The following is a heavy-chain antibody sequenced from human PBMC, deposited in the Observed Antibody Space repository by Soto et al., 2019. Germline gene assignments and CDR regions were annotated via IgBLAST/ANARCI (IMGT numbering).Heavy chain of an antibody. V-gene: IGHV3-33*01. CDR1: GFTFSSYG. J-gene: IGHJ5*02. Sequence: QVQLVESGGGVVQPGRSLRLSCAASGFTFSSYGMHWVRQAPGKGLEWVAVIWYDGSNKYYADSVKGRFTISRDNSKNTLYLQMNSLRAEDTAVYYCARDFLDYYGSGSYSNWFDPWGQGTLVTVSS. CDR3: ARDFLDYYGSGSYSNWFDP. D-gene: IGHD3-10*01. CDR2: IWYDGSNK.